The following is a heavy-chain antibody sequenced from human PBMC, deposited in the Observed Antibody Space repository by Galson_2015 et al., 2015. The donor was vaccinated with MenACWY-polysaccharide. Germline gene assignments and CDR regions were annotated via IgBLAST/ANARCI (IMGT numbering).Heavy chain of an antibody. Sequence: LRLSCAASGLKFRGSGLHWVRQAPGKGLEWVAVIQYDGSQKQYIDSVKGRFTISRDNSKNTLYLEMNSLRAEDTALYYCAREGSRIVFHAFDVWARGQWSSFPQ. CDR3: AREGSRIVFHAFDV. J-gene: IGHJ3*01. D-gene: IGHD3-10*02. V-gene: IGHV3-33*01. CDR1: GLKFRGSG. CDR2: IQYDGSQK.